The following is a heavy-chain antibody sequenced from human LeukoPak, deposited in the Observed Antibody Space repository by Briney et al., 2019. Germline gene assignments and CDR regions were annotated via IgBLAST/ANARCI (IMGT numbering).Heavy chain of an antibody. V-gene: IGHV4-34*01. CDR2: INHSGST. CDR1: GGSFSGYY. J-gene: IGHJ4*02. Sequence: PSETLSLTCAVYGGSFSGYYWSWIRQPPGKGLEWIGEINHSGSTNYNPSLKSRVTISVDTSKNQFSLKLSSVTAADTAVYYCARALSEAARSLYLDYWGQGTLVTVSS. CDR3: ARALSEAARSLYLDY. D-gene: IGHD6-6*01.